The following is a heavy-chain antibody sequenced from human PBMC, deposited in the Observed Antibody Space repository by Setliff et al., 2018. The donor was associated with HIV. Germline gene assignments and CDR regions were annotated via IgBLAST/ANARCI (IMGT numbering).Heavy chain of an antibody. CDR3: AKDISASALYHYGMDV. D-gene: IGHD6-13*01. CDR2: ISSYTGKT. CDR1: GYSFSSHG. V-gene: IGHV1-18*01. Sequence: ASVKVSCKTSGYSFSSHGVSWVRQAPGQGLEWVGWISSYTGKTKYAQNVQGRVTLTTDTSTSTAYMELRSLRPDDTAVYYCAKDISASALYHYGMDVWGQGTTVTVSS. J-gene: IGHJ6*02.